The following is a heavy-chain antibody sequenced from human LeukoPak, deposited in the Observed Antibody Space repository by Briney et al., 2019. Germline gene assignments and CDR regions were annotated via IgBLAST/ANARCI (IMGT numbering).Heavy chain of an antibody. CDR3: AKDPFFDY. CDR2: IYSGGRT. Sequence: GGSLRLSCAASGFTVSSNYMSWVRQAPGKGLEWVSVIYSGGRTYYAVSVKGRFTISRDNSKNTLYLQMNSLRAEDTAIYYCAKDPFFDYWGQGTLVTVSS. CDR1: GFTVSSNY. V-gene: IGHV3-53*01. J-gene: IGHJ4*02.